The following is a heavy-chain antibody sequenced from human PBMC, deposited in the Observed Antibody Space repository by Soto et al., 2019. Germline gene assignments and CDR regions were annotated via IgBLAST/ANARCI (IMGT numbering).Heavy chain of an antibody. Sequence: PGGSLRLSCAASGFTFSSYGMHWVRQAPGKGLEWVAVISYDGSNKYYADSVKGRFTISRDNSKNTLYLQMNSLRAEDTAVYYCATLPDCGGDCLNDYWGQGTLVTVSS. CDR3: ATLPDCGGDCLNDY. D-gene: IGHD2-21*02. V-gene: IGHV3-30*03. CDR2: ISYDGSNK. J-gene: IGHJ4*02. CDR1: GFTFSSYG.